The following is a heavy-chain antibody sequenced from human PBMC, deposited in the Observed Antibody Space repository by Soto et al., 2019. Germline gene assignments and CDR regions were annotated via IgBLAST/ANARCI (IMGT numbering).Heavy chain of an antibody. V-gene: IGHV1-69*13. CDR2: IIPIFGTA. CDR1: GGTFSSYA. Sequence: GASVKVSCKASGGTFSSYAISWVRQAPRQGLEWMGGIIPIFGTANYAQKFQGRVTITADESTSTAYMELSSLRSEDTAVYYCARDLSGSSGWYHYYGMDVWGQGTTVTVSS. CDR3: ARDLSGSSGWYHYYGMDV. J-gene: IGHJ6*02. D-gene: IGHD6-19*01.